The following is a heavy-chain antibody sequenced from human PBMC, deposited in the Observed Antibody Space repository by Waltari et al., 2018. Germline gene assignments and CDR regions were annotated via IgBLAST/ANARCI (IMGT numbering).Heavy chain of an antibody. CDR2: INQDGSEE. V-gene: IGHV3-7*01. CDR3: ARTGARWLQFAAFDI. CDR1: SFTLSNYW. Sequence: EVLLVESGGGLVQTGGSLRLSCAASSFTLSNYWMHWGRQAPGKGLEWVANINQDGSEEYYVDSVKGRFTISRDNAKNSLYLEMKTLRAEDTAIYYCARTGARWLQFAAFDIWGQGTMVTVSS. D-gene: IGHD5-12*01. J-gene: IGHJ3*02.